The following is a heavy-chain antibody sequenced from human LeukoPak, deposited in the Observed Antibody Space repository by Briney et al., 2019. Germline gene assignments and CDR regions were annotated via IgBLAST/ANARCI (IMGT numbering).Heavy chain of an antibody. CDR2: ISSSGSTI. CDR3: ARDGKGRKRIGYYFDY. D-gene: IGHD1-1*01. Sequence: GGSLRLSCAASGFTFSSYEMNWVRQAPGKGLEWVSYISSSGSTIYYAASVKGRFTISRDNAKNSLYLQMNSLRAEDTAVYYCARDGKGRKRIGYYFDYWGQGTLVTVSS. V-gene: IGHV3-48*03. CDR1: GFTFSSYE. J-gene: IGHJ4*02.